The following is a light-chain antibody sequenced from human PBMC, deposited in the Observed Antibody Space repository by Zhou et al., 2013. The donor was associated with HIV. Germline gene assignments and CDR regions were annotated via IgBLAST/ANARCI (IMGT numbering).Light chain of an antibody. CDR2: AAS. J-gene: IGKJ2*01. CDR1: QGISSY. CDR3: QQYNSYSPT. Sequence: DIQLTQSPSFLSASVGDRVTITCRASQGISSYLAWYQQKPGKAPNLLIFAASTLQSGVPSRFSGSGSGTEFTLTISSLQPDDFATYYCQQYNSYSPTFGLGDQAGDQT. V-gene: IGKV1-9*01.